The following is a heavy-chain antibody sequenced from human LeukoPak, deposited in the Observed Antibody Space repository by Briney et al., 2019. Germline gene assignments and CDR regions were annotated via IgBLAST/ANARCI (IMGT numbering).Heavy chain of an antibody. CDR2: INPSGGTT. Sequence: ASVKFSCKASGYTFAKFYIHWVRQAPGQGLEWMGIINPSGGTTSYAQKFQGRVSMTRDTSTSTVYMELSSLRSEDTAVYYCARDNRGERTPGWGYGGFDIWGQGTMVSVSS. V-gene: IGHV1-46*01. CDR1: GYTFAKFY. J-gene: IGHJ3*02. D-gene: IGHD3-16*01. CDR3: ARDNRGERTPGWGYGGFDI.